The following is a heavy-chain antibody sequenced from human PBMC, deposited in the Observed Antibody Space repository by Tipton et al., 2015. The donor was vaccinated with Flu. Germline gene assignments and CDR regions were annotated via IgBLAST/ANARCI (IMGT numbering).Heavy chain of an antibody. CDR3: ARDLAPYSSGWYVPLAWGFDY. CDR2: IYHSGST. V-gene: IGHV4-38-2*02. D-gene: IGHD6-19*01. Sequence: LRLSCTVSGYSISSGYYWGWIRQPPGKGLEWIGSIYHSGSTYYNPSLKSRVTISVATSKNQFSLKLSSVTAADTAVYYCARDLAPYSSGWYVPLAWGFDYWGQGTLVTVSS. J-gene: IGHJ4*02. CDR1: GYSISSGYY.